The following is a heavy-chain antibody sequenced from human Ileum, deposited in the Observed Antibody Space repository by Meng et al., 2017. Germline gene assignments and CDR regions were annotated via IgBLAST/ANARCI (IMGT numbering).Heavy chain of an antibody. V-gene: IGHV4-4*02. CDR2: IFQSGRT. CDR3: ATSNDRDVYYLGY. J-gene: IGHJ4*02. D-gene: IGHD3-22*01. CDR1: GTW. Sequence: VQPQGSGPRLVKPSGTRSLTCAVSGTWWSWVRQPPGKGLEWIGEIFQSGRTNYNPSLKSRVTISIDKSKSQISLQLSAVTAADTAVYSCATSNDRDVYYLGYWGQGTLVTVSS.